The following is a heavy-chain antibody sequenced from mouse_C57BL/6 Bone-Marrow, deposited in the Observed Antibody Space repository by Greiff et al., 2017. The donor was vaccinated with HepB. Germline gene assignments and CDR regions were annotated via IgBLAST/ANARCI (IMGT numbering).Heavy chain of an antibody. Sequence: EVQRVESGGGLVKPGGSLKLSCAASGFTFSSYAMSWVRQTPEKRLEWVATISDGGSYTYYPDNVKGRFTISRDNAKNNLYLQMSQLKSEDTAMYYCARDGGPYYSNFPLAMDYWGQGTSVTVSS. D-gene: IGHD2-5*01. CDR3: ARDGGPYYSNFPLAMDY. V-gene: IGHV5-4*01. J-gene: IGHJ4*01. CDR2: ISDGGSYT. CDR1: GFTFSSYA.